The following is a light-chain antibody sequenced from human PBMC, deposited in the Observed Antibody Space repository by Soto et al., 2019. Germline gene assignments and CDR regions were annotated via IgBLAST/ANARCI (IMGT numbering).Light chain of an antibody. CDR3: CSYAGSSTYV. CDR1: SSDVGSYNL. J-gene: IGLJ1*01. CDR2: EGS. V-gene: IGLV2-23*01. Sequence: QSALTQPASVSGSPGQSITISCTGTSSDVGSYNLVSWYQQHPGKAPKLMIYEGSKRPSGVSNRFSGSKSGNTASLTLSGLQAEDEADYYCCSYAGSSTYVFGTGTTLTVL.